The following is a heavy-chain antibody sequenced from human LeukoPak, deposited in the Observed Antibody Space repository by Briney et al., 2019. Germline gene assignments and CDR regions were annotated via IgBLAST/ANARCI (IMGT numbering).Heavy chain of an antibody. V-gene: IGHV4-59*01. D-gene: IGHD3-3*01. Sequence: SETLSLTCTVSGGSISSYYWSWIRQPPGKGLEWIGYIYYSGSTNYNPSLKSRVTISVDTSKNQFSLKLSSVTAADTAVYYCARFAYDFWSGYYTGLYSWFDPWGQGTLVTVSS. CDR1: GGSISSYY. J-gene: IGHJ5*02. CDR2: IYYSGST. CDR3: ARFAYDFWSGYYTGLYSWFDP.